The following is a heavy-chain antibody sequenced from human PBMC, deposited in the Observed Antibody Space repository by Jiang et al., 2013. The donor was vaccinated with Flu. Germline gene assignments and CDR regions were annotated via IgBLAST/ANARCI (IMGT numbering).Heavy chain of an antibody. CDR3: VHGDRHYDYLWGLYRYLVKY. D-gene: IGHD3-16*02. V-gene: IGHV2-5*01. CDR2: IGWNDEK. J-gene: IGHJ4*01. CDR1: GLSLRDNGVG. Sequence: LVKPTETLTLTCSFSGLSLRDNGVGVGWIRQPPGEALEWLALIGWNDEKRYSPSLKDRLTIIRDTSRNQLVLKMTDMDPVDTATYYCVHGDRHYDYLWGLYRYLVKYWGQEPWSPSPQ.